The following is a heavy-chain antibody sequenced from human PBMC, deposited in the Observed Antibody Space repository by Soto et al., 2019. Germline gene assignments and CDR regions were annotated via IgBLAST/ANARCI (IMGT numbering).Heavy chain of an antibody. V-gene: IGHV4-38-2*01. J-gene: IGHJ4*02. CDR1: GYSISSGYY. D-gene: IGHD6-6*01. Sequence: PSETLSLTCAVSGYSISSGYYWGWIRQPPGKGLEWIGSIYHSGSTYYNPSLKSRVTISVDTSKNQFSLKLSSVTAADTAVYYCARIAARRFDYWGQGTLVTSPQ. CDR3: ARIAARRFDY. CDR2: IYHSGST.